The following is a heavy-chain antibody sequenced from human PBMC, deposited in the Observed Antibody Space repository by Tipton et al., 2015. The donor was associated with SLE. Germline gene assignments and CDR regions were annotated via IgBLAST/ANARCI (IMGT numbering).Heavy chain of an antibody. Sequence: TLSLTCAVYGGSFSGYYWSWIRQPPGKGLEWIGEINHSGSTNYNPSLKSRVTISGDTSKNQFSLKLSSVTAADTAVYYCAREANYPGFGIRGQGTMVTVSS. CDR3: AREANYPGFGI. D-gene: IGHD5-24*01. V-gene: IGHV4-34*01. CDR1: GGSFSGYY. CDR2: INHSGST. J-gene: IGHJ3*02.